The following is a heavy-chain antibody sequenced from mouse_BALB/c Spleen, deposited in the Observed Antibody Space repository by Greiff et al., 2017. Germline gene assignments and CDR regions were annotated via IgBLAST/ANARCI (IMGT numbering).Heavy chain of an antibody. CDR3: ARVTTVVEGFAY. V-gene: IGHV14-3*02. D-gene: IGHD1-1*01. CDR1: GFNIKDTY. J-gene: IGHJ3*01. CDR2: IDPANGNT. Sequence: EVKLQESGAELVKPGASVKLSCTASGFNIKDTYMHWVKQRPEQGLEWIGRIDPANGNTKYDPKFQGKATITADTSSNTAYLQLSSLTSEDTAVYYCARVTTVVEGFAYWGQGTLVTVSA.